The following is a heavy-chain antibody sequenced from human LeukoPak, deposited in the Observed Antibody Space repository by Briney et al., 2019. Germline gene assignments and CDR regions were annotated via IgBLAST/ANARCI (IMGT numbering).Heavy chain of an antibody. J-gene: IGHJ4*02. CDR1: GYIFSRYA. D-gene: IGHD2-15*01. Sequence: ASVKVSCKASGYIFSRYAIHWVRQAPGQGLEWMGWINTNTGNPTYAQGFTERFVFSWDTSVNTAYLQINSLKPEDTAVYFCARDTYCSGGRCYSRVGYWGQGTVVTVSS. V-gene: IGHV7-4-1*02. CDR2: INTNTGNP. CDR3: ARDTYCSGGRCYSRVGY.